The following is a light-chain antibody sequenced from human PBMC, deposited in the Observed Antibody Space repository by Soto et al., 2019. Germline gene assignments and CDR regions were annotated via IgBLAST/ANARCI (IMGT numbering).Light chain of an antibody. CDR3: LQDYIYPYT. J-gene: IGKJ2*01. CDR1: QGIRDD. Sequence: AIQMTQSPSYLSASVGDTVTITCRASQGIRDDLGWYQQKPGKAPKLLIYAASSLQSGVPSRFSGRGSGTDFTLTISSLQPEDFATYYCLQDYIYPYTFGQGTKLEIK. V-gene: IGKV1-6*01. CDR2: AAS.